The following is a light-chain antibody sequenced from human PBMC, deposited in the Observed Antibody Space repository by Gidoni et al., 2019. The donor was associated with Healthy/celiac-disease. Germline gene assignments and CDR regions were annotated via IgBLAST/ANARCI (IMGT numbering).Light chain of an antibody. V-gene: IGLV2-23*01. CDR3: CSYAGSSTL. CDR1: SSDVGSYNL. CDR2: EGS. Sequence: QSALTQPASVSGSPGQSITLSCTGTSSDVGSYNLVSWYQQHPGKAPKIMIYEGSKRPSGVSNRFSGSKSGNTASLTISGLQAEDEADYYCCSYAGSSTLFGGGTKLTVL. J-gene: IGLJ3*02.